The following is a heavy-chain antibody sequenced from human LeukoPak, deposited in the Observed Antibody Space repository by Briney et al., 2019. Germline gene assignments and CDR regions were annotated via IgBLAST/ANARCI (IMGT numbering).Heavy chain of an antibody. CDR2: ISWDGGST. D-gene: IGHD3-10*01. V-gene: IGHV3-43*01. CDR1: GFTFDDYT. J-gene: IGHJ4*02. CDR3: ARAGSHWHYVY. Sequence: GGSLRLSCAASGFTFDDYTMHWVRQAPGKGLEWVSLISWDGGSTYYADSVKGRFTISRDNAKNSLSLQMNNLRVEDMAVYYCARAGSHWHYVYWGQGTVVTVSS.